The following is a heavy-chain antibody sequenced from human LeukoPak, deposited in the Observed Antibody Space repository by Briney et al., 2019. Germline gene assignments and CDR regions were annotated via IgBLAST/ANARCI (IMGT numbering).Heavy chain of an antibody. J-gene: IGHJ4*02. D-gene: IGHD6-19*01. Sequence: PSETLSLTCTVSGGSISSYYWSWIRQPPGKGLEWIGYIYYSGSTNYNPSLKSRVTISVDTSKNQFSLKLSSVTAADTAVYYCAARDLAVAGTDLVVYFDYWGQGTLVTVSS. CDR3: AARDLAVAGTDLVVYFDY. V-gene: IGHV4-59*01. CDR2: IYYSGST. CDR1: GGSISSYY.